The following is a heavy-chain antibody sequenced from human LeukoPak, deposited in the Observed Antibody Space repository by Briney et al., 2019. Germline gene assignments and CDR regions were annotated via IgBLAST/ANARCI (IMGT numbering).Heavy chain of an antibody. CDR3: VSGEAVRPAGGH. Sequence: GGSLRVSCAASGFTFSTFWMHWVRQGPGKTLVWVSRINSDGTDTSYADSVKGRFTISRDNAKNTLYLQMNSLRVEDTAEYYCVSGEAVRPAGGHWGQGTLVTVSS. D-gene: IGHD6-6*01. J-gene: IGHJ4*02. V-gene: IGHV3-74*01. CDR2: INSDGTDT. CDR1: GFTFSTFW.